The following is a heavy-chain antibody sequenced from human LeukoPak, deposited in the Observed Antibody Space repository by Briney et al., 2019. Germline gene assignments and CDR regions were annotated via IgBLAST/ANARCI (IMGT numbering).Heavy chain of an antibody. CDR1: GGSISSGGYY. Sequence: PSETLSLTCTVSGGSISSGGYYWSWIRQHPGKGLEWIGYIYYSGSTYYNPSLKSRVTISVDTSKNQFSLKLSSVTAADTAVYYCARHGGSGWYERPVWFDPWGQGTLVTVSS. J-gene: IGHJ5*02. CDR2: IYYSGST. CDR3: ARHGGSGWYERPVWFDP. V-gene: IGHV4-39*01. D-gene: IGHD6-19*01.